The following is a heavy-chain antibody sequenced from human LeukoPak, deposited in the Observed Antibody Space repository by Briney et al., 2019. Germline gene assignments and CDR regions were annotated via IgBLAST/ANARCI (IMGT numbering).Heavy chain of an antibody. Sequence: GGSLRLSCAASGFTFSSYSMNWVRQAPGKGLEWVSAISGSGGSTYYADSVKGRFTISRDNSKNTLYLQMNSLRAEDTAVYYCAKVPSMTTVTIWFDYWGQGTLVTVSS. D-gene: IGHD4-11*01. J-gene: IGHJ5*01. CDR2: ISGSGGST. CDR1: GFTFSSYS. CDR3: AKVPSMTTVTIWFDY. V-gene: IGHV3-23*01.